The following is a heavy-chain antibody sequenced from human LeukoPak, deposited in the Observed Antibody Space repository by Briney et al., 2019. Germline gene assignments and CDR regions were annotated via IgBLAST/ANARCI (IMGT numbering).Heavy chain of an antibody. J-gene: IGHJ4*02. Sequence: GGSLRLSCAASGFTFSSYWMSWVRQAPGKGLEWVANIKQDGSEKYYVDSVKGRFTISRDNAKKSLYLQMNSLRAEDTAVYYCARDLLGSPNGGYGDFNIFDMWGQGTLVIVSS. CDR1: GFTFSSYW. CDR3: ARDLLGSPNGGYGDFNIFDM. CDR2: IKQDGSEK. V-gene: IGHV3-7*01. D-gene: IGHD4-17*01.